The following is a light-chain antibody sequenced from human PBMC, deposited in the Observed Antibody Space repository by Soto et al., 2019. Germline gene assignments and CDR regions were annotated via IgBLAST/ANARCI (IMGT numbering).Light chain of an antibody. CDR1: QSISIF. CDR2: AAS. Sequence: DIQMTQSPSSLSASVGDRVTITCRASQSISIFLNWYQQKPEKAPKLLIYAASSLQSGVPSRFSGSGSGTDFTLTISSLQPEDFATYYCHQTDSIPETFGQGTKVEIK. CDR3: HQTDSIPET. V-gene: IGKV1-39*01. J-gene: IGKJ1*01.